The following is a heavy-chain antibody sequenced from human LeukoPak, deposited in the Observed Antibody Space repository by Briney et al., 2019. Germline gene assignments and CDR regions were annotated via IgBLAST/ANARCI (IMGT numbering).Heavy chain of an antibody. D-gene: IGHD6-6*01. J-gene: IGHJ5*02. CDR2: IYYSGST. CDR3: ARHWVTSSSTNWFDP. Sequence: SETLSLTCTVSGGSISSSSYYWGCIRQPPGKGLEWICSIYYSGSTYYNPSLKSRVTISVDTSKNQFSLKLSSLTAADTAVYYCARHWVTSSSTNWFDPWGQGALVTVSS. V-gene: IGHV4-39*01. CDR1: GGSISSSSYY.